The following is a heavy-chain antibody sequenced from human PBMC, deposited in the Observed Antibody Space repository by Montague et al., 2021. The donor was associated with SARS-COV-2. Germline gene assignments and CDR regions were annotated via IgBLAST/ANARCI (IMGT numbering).Heavy chain of an antibody. J-gene: IGHJ4*02. V-gene: IGHV4-39*02. CDR3: ARGMIRGVTTPFDY. D-gene: IGHD3-10*01. Sequence: SETLSLTCSVASGSIISSGDYWGWIRQPPGKELEWIGNIYYSGTTYYNPSLQSRGTISVDTSKNHLSLRLSSVTAADTAVYFCARGMIRGVTTPFDYWGQGSLVTVSS. CDR2: IYYSGTT. CDR1: SGSIISSGDY.